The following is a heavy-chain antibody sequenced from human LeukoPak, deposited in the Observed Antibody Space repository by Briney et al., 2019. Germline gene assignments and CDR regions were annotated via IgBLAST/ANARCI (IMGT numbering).Heavy chain of an antibody. D-gene: IGHD1-7*01. CDR1: GDSVSSNSAT. CDR2: TYYRSKWCN. Sequence: SQTLSLTCAISGDSVSSNSATWNWIRQSPSRGLEWLGRTYYRSKWCNDYAVSVKSRITINPDTSKNQFSLQLNSVTPEDTAVYYCARHPGTADRIAHYFDHWGQGTLVTVSS. CDR3: ARHPGTADRIAHYFDH. V-gene: IGHV6-1*01. J-gene: IGHJ4*02.